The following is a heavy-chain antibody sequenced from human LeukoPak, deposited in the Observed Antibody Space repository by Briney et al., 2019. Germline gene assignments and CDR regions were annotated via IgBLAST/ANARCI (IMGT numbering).Heavy chain of an antibody. Sequence: GGSLRLSCAASGFTFYDYAMHWVRQAPGKGLEWVSGISWNSGSIGYADSVKGRFTISRDNAKNSLYLQMNSLRAEDTALYYCAKDIATGNRLYYFDYWGQGTLVTASS. J-gene: IGHJ4*02. V-gene: IGHV3-9*01. D-gene: IGHD1-14*01. CDR3: AKDIATGNRLYYFDY. CDR2: ISWNSGSI. CDR1: GFTFYDYA.